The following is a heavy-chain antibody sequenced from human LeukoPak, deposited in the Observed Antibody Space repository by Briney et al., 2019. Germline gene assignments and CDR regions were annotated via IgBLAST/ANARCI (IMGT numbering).Heavy chain of an antibody. D-gene: IGHD3-16*01. CDR2: IRSKGYSETT. CDR3: TRDDKLIDY. Sequence: GGSLRLSCTASGFTFGDYGMSWVRQAPGKGLEWVGFIRSKGYSETTEYAASVKGRFTISRDDSKSNVYLQLSSLKTEDTAVYYCTRDDKLIDYWGQGTLVTVSS. V-gene: IGHV3-49*04. CDR1: GFTFGDYG. J-gene: IGHJ4*02.